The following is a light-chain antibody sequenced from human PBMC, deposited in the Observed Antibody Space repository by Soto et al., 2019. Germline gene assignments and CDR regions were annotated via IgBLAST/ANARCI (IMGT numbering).Light chain of an antibody. CDR3: CSYARGNSAV. J-gene: IGLJ2*01. Sequence: QSVLTQPASVSGSPGQSITISCTGTTNDVGSPNRLSWFQQYPGRAPKLIIYEGSQRPSGVSVRFSGSKSANTASLTISGLQAEDESDYYCCSYARGNSAVFGGGTKLTVL. V-gene: IGLV2-23*01. CDR1: TNDVGSPNR. CDR2: EGS.